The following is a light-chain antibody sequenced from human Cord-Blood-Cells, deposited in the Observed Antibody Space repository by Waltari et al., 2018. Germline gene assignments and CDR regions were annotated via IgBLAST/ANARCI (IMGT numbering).Light chain of an antibody. V-gene: IGLV2-23*03. CDR3: CSYAGSSTFVV. CDR1: SSDVGSYNL. J-gene: IGLJ2*01. CDR2: EGS. Sequence: QSALTQPASVSGSPGQSITIPCTGTSSDVGSYNLVSWYQQHPGKAPKLMIYEGSKRPSGVSNRFSGSKSGNTASLTISGLLAEDEADYYCCSYAGSSTFVVFGGGTKLTVL.